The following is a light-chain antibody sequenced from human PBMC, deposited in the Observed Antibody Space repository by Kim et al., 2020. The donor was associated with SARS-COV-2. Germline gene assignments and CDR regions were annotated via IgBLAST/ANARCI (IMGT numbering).Light chain of an antibody. J-gene: IGLJ2*01. CDR3: QVWDSSPMV. CDR2: RDG. V-gene: IGLV3-9*01. Sequence: SVALGRTALITGGGNSIGSQNGLWYEQKPGQAPVLVIYRDGDRPSGTPERFSGSNSGNTATLTISRAQAGDEADYYCQVWDSSPMVFGGGTQLTVL. CDR1: SIGSQN.